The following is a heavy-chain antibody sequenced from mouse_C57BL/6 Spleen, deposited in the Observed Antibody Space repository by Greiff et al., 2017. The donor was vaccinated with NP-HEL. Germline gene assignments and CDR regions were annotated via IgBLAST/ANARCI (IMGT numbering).Heavy chain of an antibody. V-gene: IGHV1-50*01. CDR1: GYTFTSYW. J-gene: IGHJ1*03. Sequence: QVQLQQPGAELVKPGASVKLSCKASGYTFTSYWMQWVKQRPGQGLEWIGEIDPSDSYTNYNQKFKGKATLTVDTSSSTAYMQLSSLTSEDSAVYYCARGGYYYGSSRGYFDVWGTGTTVTVSS. D-gene: IGHD1-1*01. CDR2: IDPSDSYT. CDR3: ARGGYYYGSSRGYFDV.